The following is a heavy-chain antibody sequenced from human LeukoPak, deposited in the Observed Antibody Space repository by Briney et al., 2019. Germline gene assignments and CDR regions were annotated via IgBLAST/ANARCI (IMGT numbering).Heavy chain of an antibody. Sequence: TASETLSLTCAVSGGSISSGGYSWSWIRQPPGKGLEWIGYIYYSGSTYYNPSLKSRVTISVDTSKDQFSLKLSSVTAADTAVYYCARDKVPGYGMDVWGQGTTVTVSS. CDR3: ARDKVPGYGMDV. J-gene: IGHJ6*02. CDR2: IYYSGST. V-gene: IGHV4-31*11. CDR1: GGSISSGGYS.